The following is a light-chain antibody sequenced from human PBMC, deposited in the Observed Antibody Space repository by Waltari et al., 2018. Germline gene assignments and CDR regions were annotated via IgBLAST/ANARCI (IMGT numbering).Light chain of an antibody. CDR3: QQYNSYPWT. CDR2: KAS. Sequence: DIQMTQSPSTLSASVEDRVPLTSRASQSISIWLAWYQQKPGKAPKLLIYKASSLESGVPSRFSGSGSGTEFTLTISSLQPDDFATYYCQQYNSYPWTFGQGTKVEIK. V-gene: IGKV1-5*03. CDR1: QSISIW. J-gene: IGKJ1*01.